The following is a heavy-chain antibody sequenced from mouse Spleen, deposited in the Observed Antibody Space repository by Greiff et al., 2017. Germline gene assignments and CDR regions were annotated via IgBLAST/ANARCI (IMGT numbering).Heavy chain of an antibody. CDR3: ASYGDYVGFAY. CDR1: GYTFTSYW. V-gene: IGHV1-72*01. CDR2: IDPNSGGT. J-gene: IGHJ3*01. Sequence: QVQLKQPGAELVKPGASVKLSCKASGYTFTSYWMHWVKQRPGRGLEWIGRIDPNSGGTKYNEKFKSKATLTVDKPSSTAYMQLSSLTSEDSAVYYCASYGDYVGFAYWGQGTLVTVSA. D-gene: IGHD2-13*01.